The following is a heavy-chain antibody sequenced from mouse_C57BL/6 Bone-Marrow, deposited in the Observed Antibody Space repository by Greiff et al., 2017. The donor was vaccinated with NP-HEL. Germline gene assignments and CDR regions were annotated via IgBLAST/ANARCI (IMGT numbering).Heavy chain of an antibody. J-gene: IGHJ4*01. CDR3: AREYYYGSSYDYYAMDY. D-gene: IGHD1-1*01. CDR1: GYTFTSYG. Sequence: VQLQQSGAELARPGASVKLSCKASGYTFTSYGISWVKQRTGQGLEWIGEIYPRSGNTYYNEKFKGKATLTADKSSSTAYMELRSLTSEDSAVYCCAREYYYGSSYDYYAMDYWGQGTSVTVSS. CDR2: IYPRSGNT. V-gene: IGHV1-81*01.